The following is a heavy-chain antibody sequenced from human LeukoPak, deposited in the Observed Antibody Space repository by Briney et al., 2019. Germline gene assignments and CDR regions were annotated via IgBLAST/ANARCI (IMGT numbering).Heavy chain of an antibody. Sequence: GSLRLSCAASGFTFSNYWMSWVRQAPGKGLEWVANIKQDGSEKPSVDSVKGRFTVSRDNAKNSLYLQMNSLRAEDTAVYYCAKNNGGAFDIWGQGTMVTVSS. CDR1: GFTFSNYW. CDR2: IKQDGSEK. J-gene: IGHJ3*02. D-gene: IGHD4-23*01. V-gene: IGHV3-7*02. CDR3: AKNNGGAFDI.